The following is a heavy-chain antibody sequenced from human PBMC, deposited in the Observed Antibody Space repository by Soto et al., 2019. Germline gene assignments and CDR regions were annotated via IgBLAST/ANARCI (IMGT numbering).Heavy chain of an antibody. J-gene: IGHJ3*02. D-gene: IGHD3-10*01. Sequence: PSETLSLTCTVSGGSISSYYWSWIRQPPGKELQYIGYIYYSESTNYNPSLKSRVTISDDTSKNQFSLKLSSVTAADTAVYYCARVWGGAFDIWGQGTMVTVSS. CDR2: IYYSEST. CDR3: ARVWGGAFDI. CDR1: GGSISSYY. V-gene: IGHV4-59*12.